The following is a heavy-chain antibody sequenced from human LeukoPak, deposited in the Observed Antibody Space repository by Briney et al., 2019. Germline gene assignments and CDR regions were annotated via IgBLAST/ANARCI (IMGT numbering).Heavy chain of an antibody. CDR1: GGSISSSSYY. CDR2: IYYSGST. J-gene: IGHJ4*02. CDR3: ARLGWELLQGYHY. Sequence: SETLPLTCTVSGGSISSSSYYWGWIRQPPGKGLEWIGSIYYSGSTYYNPSLKSRVTISVDTSKNQFSLKLSSVTAADTAVYYCARLGWELLQGYHYWGQGTLVTVSS. D-gene: IGHD1-26*01. V-gene: IGHV4-39*01.